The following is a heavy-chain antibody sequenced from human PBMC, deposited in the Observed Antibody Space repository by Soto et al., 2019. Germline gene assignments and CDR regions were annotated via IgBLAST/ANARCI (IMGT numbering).Heavy chain of an antibody. CDR1: GYSFSSYW. CDR2: IDPSDSYT. CDR3: ARQGSRDGHNYDL. Sequence: GESLKISCKASGYSFSSYWINWVRQMPGKGLEWMGKIDPSDSYTNYSPSFQGHVSISADKSISTAYLQWSSLKASDTAMYYCARQGSRDGHNYDLWGQGTAVTVSS. V-gene: IGHV5-10-1*01. D-gene: IGHD2-2*01. J-gene: IGHJ4*02.